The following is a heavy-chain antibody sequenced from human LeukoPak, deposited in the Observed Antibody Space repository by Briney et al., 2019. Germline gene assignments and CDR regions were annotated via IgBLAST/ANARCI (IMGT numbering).Heavy chain of an antibody. J-gene: IGHJ4*02. CDR1: GFTFGSNE. D-gene: IGHD3-10*01. CDR3: ARDGVQGAPRGGYFDY. Sequence: GGSLRLSCAASGFTFGSNEMNWVRQAPGKGLEWLSYISSGGSKIYYVDSVKGRFTISRDNAKNSLYLQLNSLRAEDTAAYYCARDGVQGAPRGGYFDYWGQGILVTVSS. CDR2: ISSGGSKI. V-gene: IGHV3-48*03.